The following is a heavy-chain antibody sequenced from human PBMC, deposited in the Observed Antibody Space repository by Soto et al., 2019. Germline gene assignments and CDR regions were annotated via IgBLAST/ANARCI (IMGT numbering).Heavy chain of an antibody. CDR3: GKVNGGGGIAAYYYYGMDV. Sequence: QVQLVESGGGVVQPGRSLRLSCAASGFTFSSYGMHWVRQAPGKGLEWVAVISYDGSNKYYADSVKGRFTISRDNSKNTLYLQMNGLRAEETAVYYCGKVNGGGGIAAYYYYGMDVWGQGTTVTVSS. D-gene: IGHD6-13*01. CDR2: ISYDGSNK. CDR1: GFTFSSYG. V-gene: IGHV3-30*18. J-gene: IGHJ6*02.